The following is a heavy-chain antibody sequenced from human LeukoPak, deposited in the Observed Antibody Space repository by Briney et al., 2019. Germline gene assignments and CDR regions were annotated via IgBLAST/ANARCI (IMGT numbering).Heavy chain of an antibody. CDR2: TYQRSKWYN. V-gene: IGHV6-1*01. D-gene: IGHD6-19*01. J-gene: IGHJ4*02. CDR1: GDSVSINSAA. Sequence: SRTLSLTCAISGDSVSINSAAWNWIRQSPSRGLEWLGRTYQRSKWYNDYAVSVQSRITINPDISKNQFSLQLNSVTPEDTAVYYCARSPSPYSSGWYFDYWGQGTLVTVSS. CDR3: ARSPSPYSSGWYFDY.